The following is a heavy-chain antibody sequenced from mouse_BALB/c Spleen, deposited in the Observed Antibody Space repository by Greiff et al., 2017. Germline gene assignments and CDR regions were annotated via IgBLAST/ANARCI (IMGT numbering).Heavy chain of an antibody. V-gene: IGHV3-2*02. CDR2: ISYSGST. CDR3: AVYGNGFDY. J-gene: IGHJ2*01. Sequence: EVQLQQSGPGLVKPSQSLSLTCTVTGYSITSDYAWNWIRQFPGNKLEWMGYISYSGSTSYNPSLKSRISITRDTSKNQFFLQLNSVTTEDTATYYCAVYGNGFDYWGQGTTLTVSS. CDR1: GYSITSDYA. D-gene: IGHD2-1*01.